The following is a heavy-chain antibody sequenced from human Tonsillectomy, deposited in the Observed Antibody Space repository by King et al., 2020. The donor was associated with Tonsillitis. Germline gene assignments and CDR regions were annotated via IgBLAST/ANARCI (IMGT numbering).Heavy chain of an antibody. V-gene: IGHV1-46*01. Sequence: VQLVQSGAEVKKPGASVKVSCKASGYTFTSYYMHWVRQAPGQGLEWMGKINPSGGSTSYAQKFQGRVTMTRDTSTSTVYMELSSLRSEDTAVYYCARVNAAMVRGVIIKLGAFDIWGQGTMVTVSS. CDR1: GYTFTSYY. D-gene: IGHD3-10*01. CDR3: ARVNAAMVRGVIIKLGAFDI. J-gene: IGHJ3*02. CDR2: INPSGGST.